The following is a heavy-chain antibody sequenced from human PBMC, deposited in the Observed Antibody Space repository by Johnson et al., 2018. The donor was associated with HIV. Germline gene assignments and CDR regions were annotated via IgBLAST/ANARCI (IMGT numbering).Heavy chain of an antibody. CDR1: GFTFSSYA. J-gene: IGHJ3*02. Sequence: VQLVESGGGVVQPGRSLRLSCAASGFTFSSYAMSWVRQAPGKGLEWVSGITWNGGSTGYADSVKGRFTISSDNAKNSLYLQMNSLRAEDTALYYCARVVGYKYGSAGDNDAFDIWGQGTMVTVSS. V-gene: IGHV3-20*04. D-gene: IGHD5-18*01. CDR2: ITWNGGST. CDR3: ARVVGYKYGSAGDNDAFDI.